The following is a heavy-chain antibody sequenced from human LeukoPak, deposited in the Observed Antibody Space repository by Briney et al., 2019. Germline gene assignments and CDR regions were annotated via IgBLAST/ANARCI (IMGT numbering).Heavy chain of an antibody. CDR3: ATNPMVRD. J-gene: IGHJ4*02. CDR2: ISYDGSNK. V-gene: IGHV3-30-3*01. Sequence: GGSLRLSCAASGFTFSSYAMHWVRQAPGKGLEWVAVISYDGSNKYYADSVKGRFTISRDNSKNTLYLQMNSLRAEDTAVYYCATNPMVRDWGQGTLVTVSS. CDR1: GFTFSSYA. D-gene: IGHD3-10*01.